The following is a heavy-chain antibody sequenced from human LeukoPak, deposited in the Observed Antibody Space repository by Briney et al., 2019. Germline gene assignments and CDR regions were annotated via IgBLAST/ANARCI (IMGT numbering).Heavy chain of an antibody. CDR3: ARDSDFWSGYYYFDY. D-gene: IGHD3-3*01. CDR1: GGSICTYY. Sequence: PSETLSLTCTVSGGSICTYYWSWIRQPAGKGLEWIGRIHTSGSTDYNPSLKSRATISVDTSKNQFSLKLSSVTAADTAVYYCARDSDFWSGYYYFDYWGQGTLVTVSS. CDR2: IHTSGST. J-gene: IGHJ4*02. V-gene: IGHV4-4*07.